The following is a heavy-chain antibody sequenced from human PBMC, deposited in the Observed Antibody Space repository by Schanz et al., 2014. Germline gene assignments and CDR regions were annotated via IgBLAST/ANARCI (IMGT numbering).Heavy chain of an antibody. J-gene: IGHJ6*02. CDR3: AKGMGYCSGGTCYDYYYYGLDV. CDR2: ISHSGGSK. V-gene: IGHV3-NL1*01. CDR1: GFIFSSYG. Sequence: VQLLESGGGVVQPGRSLRLSCAASGFIFSSYGLHWVRQAPGKGLEWVSSISHSGGSKYYADSVKGRFTISRDNSENTLYLQMNSLSADDTAVFYCAKGMGYCSGGTCYDYYYYGLDVWGQGTAVTVSS. D-gene: IGHD2-15*01.